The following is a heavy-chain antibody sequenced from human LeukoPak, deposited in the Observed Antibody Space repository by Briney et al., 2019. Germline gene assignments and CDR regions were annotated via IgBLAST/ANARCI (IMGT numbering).Heavy chain of an antibody. CDR3: ARHPRIRGMTKRAFDI. CDR1: GGSISSSSYY. Sequence: PSETLSLTCSVSGGSISSSSYYWGWIRQPPGKGLEWIGSIYYSGSTYYNPSLKSRVTISVDTSKNQFSLKLSSVTAADTAVYYCARHPRIRGMTKRAFDIWGQGTMVTVSS. J-gene: IGHJ3*02. D-gene: IGHD1-20*01. CDR2: IYYSGST. V-gene: IGHV4-39*01.